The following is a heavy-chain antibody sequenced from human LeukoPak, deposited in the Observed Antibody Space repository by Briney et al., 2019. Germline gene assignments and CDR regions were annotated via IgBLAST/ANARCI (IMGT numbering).Heavy chain of an antibody. J-gene: IGHJ3*02. D-gene: IGHD6-13*01. V-gene: IGHV3-30*14. CDR2: ISYDGSNK. Sequence: PGGSLRLSCAASGFTFSSYAMHWVRQAPGKGLEWVAVISYDGSNKYYADSVKGRFTISRDNSKNTLYLQMNSLRAEDTAVYYCARDLFPSSWDAFDIWGQGTMVTVSS. CDR3: ARDLFPSSWDAFDI. CDR1: GFTFSSYA.